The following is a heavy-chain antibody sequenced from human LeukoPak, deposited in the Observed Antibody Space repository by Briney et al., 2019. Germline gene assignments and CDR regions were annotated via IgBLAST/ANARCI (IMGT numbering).Heavy chain of an antibody. J-gene: IGHJ4*02. D-gene: IGHD1-26*01. Sequence: GGSLRLSCATSGFGFSVDMIAWVRQAPGKGLEWVSSISSRGDYKYYADSVKGRFTISRDNAENSVFLQMNSLRADDAAVYYCARGGLVGAPACIDYWGQGILVTVSS. CDR3: ARGGLVGAPACIDY. V-gene: IGHV3-21*01. CDR2: ISSRGDYK. CDR1: GFGFSVDM.